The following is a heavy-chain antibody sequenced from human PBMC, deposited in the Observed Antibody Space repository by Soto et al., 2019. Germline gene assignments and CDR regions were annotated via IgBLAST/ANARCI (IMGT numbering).Heavy chain of an antibody. V-gene: IGHV4-59*08. D-gene: IGHD3-9*01. CDR1: GGSISSYY. CDR2: IFYFGST. J-gene: IGHJ4*02. CDR3: ARHSPDFDWLSQFDY. Sequence: SLTCTVSGGSISSYYWSWIRQTPGKGLEWIGYIFYFGSTNYNPSLKSRVTLSIDTSKNQLSLKLSSVTAADTAVYYCARHSPDFDWLSQFDYWGQGTLVTVSS.